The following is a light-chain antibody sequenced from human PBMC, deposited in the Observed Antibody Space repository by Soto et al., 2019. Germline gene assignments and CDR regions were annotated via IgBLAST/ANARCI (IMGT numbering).Light chain of an antibody. CDR2: AAS. Sequence: DVQMSHSPSSLSASVGDIITITCRASQSISRYLNWYQHKPGKAPKLLINAASSLERGVPSRFSGSGSGTEFTLTISSLQPDDFATYYCQHYNSYSEAFGQGTKVDNK. J-gene: IGKJ1*01. CDR1: QSISRY. CDR3: QHYNSYSEA. V-gene: IGKV1-5*01.